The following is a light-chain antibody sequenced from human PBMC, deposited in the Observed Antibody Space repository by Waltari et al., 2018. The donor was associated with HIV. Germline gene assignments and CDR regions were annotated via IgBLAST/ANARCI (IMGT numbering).Light chain of an antibody. Sequence: QSVLTQPPSVSAAPGQKVTISCSGSSSNIGNNYVSWYQQLPGTAPKPLIYDNNKRPAGIPDRFACPKSGTSATLDITGLQTGDEADYYCGTWDSSLSAGVFGGGTKLTVL. V-gene: IGLV1-51*01. CDR3: GTWDSSLSAGV. J-gene: IGLJ2*01. CDR1: SSNIGNNY. CDR2: DNN.